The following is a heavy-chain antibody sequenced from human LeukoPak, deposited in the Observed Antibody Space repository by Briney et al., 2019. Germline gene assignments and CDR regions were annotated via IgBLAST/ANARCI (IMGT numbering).Heavy chain of an antibody. CDR3: ARAIEGYYYGSGKLVYFDY. Sequence: ASVKVSCKASGGTFSSYAISWVRQAPGQGLEWMGGIIPIFGIANYAQKFQGRVTITADESTSTAYMELSSLRSEDTAVYYCARAIEGYYYGSGKLVYFDYWGQGTLVTVSS. CDR1: GGTFSSYA. J-gene: IGHJ4*02. D-gene: IGHD3-10*01. V-gene: IGHV1-69*13. CDR2: IIPIFGIA.